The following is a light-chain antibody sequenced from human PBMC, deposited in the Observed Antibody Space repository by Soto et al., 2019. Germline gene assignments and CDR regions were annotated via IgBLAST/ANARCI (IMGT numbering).Light chain of an antibody. V-gene: IGKV1-39*01. CDR3: QQSYSTPPT. CDR1: QSISSY. J-gene: IGKJ4*01. Sequence: DIQMTQSPSSLSASVGDRVTITCRASQSISSYLNWYQQKPGKAPKLLIYAASSLQSGVPSRFSGSRSGTDFTITISSLQPEDFATYYCQQSYSTPPTFGGGTKVEIK. CDR2: AAS.